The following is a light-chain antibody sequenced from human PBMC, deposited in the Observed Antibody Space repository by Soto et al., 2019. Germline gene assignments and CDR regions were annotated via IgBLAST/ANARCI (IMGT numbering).Light chain of an antibody. CDR2: GNS. CDR1: SSNIGAGYD. Sequence: QPVLTQPPSVSGAPGQRVTISCTGSSSNIGAGYDVHWYQQLPVTAPKLLIYGNSNRPSGVPDRFSGSKSGTSASLAITGLQAEDEADYYCQSYDSSLSGYVVFGGGTQLTVL. CDR3: QSYDSSLSGYVV. V-gene: IGLV1-40*01. J-gene: IGLJ2*01.